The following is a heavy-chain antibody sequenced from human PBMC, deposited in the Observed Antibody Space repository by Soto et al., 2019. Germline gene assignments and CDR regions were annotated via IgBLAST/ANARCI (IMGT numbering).Heavy chain of an antibody. J-gene: IGHJ3*02. CDR3: ARGHEYGGNSDAFDI. CDR1: GYTFTSYD. D-gene: IGHD4-17*01. CDR2: MNPNSGNT. V-gene: IGHV1-8*01. Sequence: ASVKVSFKASGYTFTSYDINWVRQATGQGLERMGWMNPNSGNTGYAQKFQDRVTITADKSTNTAYMELRSLFSEDTAVYYCARGHEYGGNSDAFDIWGQGTVVTVSS.